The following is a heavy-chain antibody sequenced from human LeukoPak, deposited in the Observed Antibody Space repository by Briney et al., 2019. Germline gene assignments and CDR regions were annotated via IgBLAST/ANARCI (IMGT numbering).Heavy chain of an antibody. J-gene: IGHJ6*04. CDR1: GSSISAFY. CDR2: IHTNGNT. CDR3: ARDPSQHNYYALDV. V-gene: IGHV4-4*07. Sequence: SETLSLTCTVSGSSISAFYWGWIRQPAGKGLEWIGRIHTNGNTNYNPSLQSRVTMSVDTSKNQFSLKVSSVTAADTAVYYCARDPSQHNYYALDVWGAGTTVTVSS.